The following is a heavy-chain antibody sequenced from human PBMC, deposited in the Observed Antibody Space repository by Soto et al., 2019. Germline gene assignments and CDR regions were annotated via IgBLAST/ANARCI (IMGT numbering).Heavy chain of an antibody. CDR2: IKQDGSEK. CDR1: GFTFSSYW. Sequence: GGSLRLSCAASGFTFSSYWMSWVRQAPGKGLEWVANIKQDGSEKYYVDSVKGRFTTSRDNAKKSLYLKMNTLRAQDTAGDYCDSDHDAFDIWAQGTMVTVSS. V-gene: IGHV3-7*01. CDR3: DSDHDAFDI. J-gene: IGHJ3*02.